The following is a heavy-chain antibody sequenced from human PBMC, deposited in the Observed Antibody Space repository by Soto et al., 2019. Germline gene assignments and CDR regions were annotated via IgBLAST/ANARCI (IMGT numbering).Heavy chain of an antibody. CDR3: ARGAGSYYKGDY. Sequence: VKVSCKASGGGNLRDYRTTWVRQAPGQGLEWMGGIIPIFGTANYAQKFQGRVTITADESTSTAYMELSSLRSEDTAVYYCARGAGSYYKGDYWGQGTLVTVSS. D-gene: IGHD1-26*01. J-gene: IGHJ4*02. V-gene: IGHV1-69*01. CDR1: GGGNLRDYR. CDR2: IIPIFGTA.